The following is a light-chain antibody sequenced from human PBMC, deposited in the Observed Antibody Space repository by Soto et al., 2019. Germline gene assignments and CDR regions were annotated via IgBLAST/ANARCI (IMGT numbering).Light chain of an antibody. CDR1: QSVSSSY. V-gene: IGKV3-20*01. J-gene: IGKJ2*01. CDR2: GAS. CDR3: QQYGSSPLYT. Sequence: EIGLTQSPGTLSLSPGERATLSCRASQSVSSSYLDWSQQKPGQAPRLLIYGASSRATGIPDRFSGSGSGTDFTLTISRLEPEDFAVYLCQQYGSSPLYTFGQGTKREIK.